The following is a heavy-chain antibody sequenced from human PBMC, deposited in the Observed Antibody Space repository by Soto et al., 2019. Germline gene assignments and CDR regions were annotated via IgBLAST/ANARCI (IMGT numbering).Heavy chain of an antibody. Sequence: EVQLLESGGGLVQPGGSLRLSCAASGFSFSSYAMVWVRQAPGKGLEWVSVISARGGSLYFADSVKGRFTISRDNSKNVLSLEMNSLRAEDTATYFCAKGSIGYSASVDNWGQGTLVVVSS. J-gene: IGHJ4*02. D-gene: IGHD5-12*01. CDR1: GFSFSSYA. CDR3: AKGSIGYSASVDN. V-gene: IGHV3-23*01. CDR2: ISARGGSL.